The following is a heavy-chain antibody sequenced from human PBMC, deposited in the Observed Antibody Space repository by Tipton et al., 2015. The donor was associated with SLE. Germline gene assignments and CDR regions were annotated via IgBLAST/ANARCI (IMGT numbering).Heavy chain of an antibody. D-gene: IGHD2/OR15-2a*01. J-gene: IGHJ4*02. CDR2: IDHSGVT. CDR3: ARSSSVRTLLWPTFAY. Sequence: TLSLTCAVYGRSFIGSYWTWIRQPPGKGLEWIGDIDHSGVTHYNPSLKSRVTISADTSKNRLSLKLTSVTAADTAAYFCARSSSVRTLLWPTFAYWGQGTLVTVSS. V-gene: IGHV4-34*01. CDR1: GRSFIGSY.